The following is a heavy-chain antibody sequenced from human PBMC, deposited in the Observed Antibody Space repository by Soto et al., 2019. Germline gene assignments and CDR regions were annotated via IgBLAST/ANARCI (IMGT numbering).Heavy chain of an antibody. CDR1: GGSISSYY. J-gene: IGHJ4*02. Sequence: QVQLQDSGPGLVKPSETLSLTCTVSGGSISSYYWTWIRQPPGKGLEWIGNIYYSGSTTYNPSLKNRVTTPVATSKNQCSLRLSSVTAADTAVYYCATQTANFYGSGSYYLPFDYWGQGTLVTVSS. D-gene: IGHD3-10*01. V-gene: IGHV4-59*01. CDR2: IYYSGST. CDR3: ATQTANFYGSGSYYLPFDY.